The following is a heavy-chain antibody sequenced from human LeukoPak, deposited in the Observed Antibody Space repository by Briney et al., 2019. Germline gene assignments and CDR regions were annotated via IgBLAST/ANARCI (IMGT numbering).Heavy chain of an antibody. J-gene: IGHJ4*02. D-gene: IGHD2-15*01. CDR1: GYSFTSNW. Sequence: GESLKISCKGFGYSFTSNWSVLGRQMPGKGLEWMGIIYPGSSDTRYSPSFQGQVTISADKSISTAYLQWSSLKASDTAMYYCARSVVAANWDFDSWGQGTLVTVSS. CDR2: IYPGSSDT. CDR3: ARSVVAANWDFDS. V-gene: IGHV5-51*01.